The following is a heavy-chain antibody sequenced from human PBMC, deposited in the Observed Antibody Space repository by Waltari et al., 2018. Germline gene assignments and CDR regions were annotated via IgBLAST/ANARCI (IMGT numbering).Heavy chain of an antibody. D-gene: IGHD6-13*01. V-gene: IGHV4-38-2*02. CDR3: ARDRFAYSSSWYGTGWFDP. Sequence: QVQLQESGPGLVKPSETLSLTCAVSGYSISSGYYWGWIRQPPGKGLEWIGSIYHSGSTSYNPSLKSRVTISVDTSKNQFSLKLSSVTAADTAVYYCARDRFAYSSSWYGTGWFDPWGQGTLVTVSS. CDR1: GYSISSGYY. J-gene: IGHJ5*02. CDR2: IYHSGST.